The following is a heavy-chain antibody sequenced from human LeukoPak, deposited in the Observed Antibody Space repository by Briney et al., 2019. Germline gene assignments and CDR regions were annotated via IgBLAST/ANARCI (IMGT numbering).Heavy chain of an antibody. CDR3: ARDYGGGD. CDR1: GYTFTSYY. J-gene: IGHJ4*02. V-gene: IGHV1-46*01. D-gene: IGHD4-23*01. Sequence: ASVKVSCKASGYTFTSYYMHCMRQAPGQGLEWMGIINPSGGSTRYAQKFQGRVTMTRDMSTSTVYMELSSLRSDDTAVYYCARDYGGGDWGQGTLVTVSS. CDR2: INPSGGST.